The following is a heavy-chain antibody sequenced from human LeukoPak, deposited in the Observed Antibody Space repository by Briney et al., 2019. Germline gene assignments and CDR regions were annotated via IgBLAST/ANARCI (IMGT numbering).Heavy chain of an antibody. CDR1: GGSFSGYY. V-gene: IGHV4-34*01. D-gene: IGHD3-10*01. CDR3: ARLAYGSGSYGLDY. CDR2: INHSGST. J-gene: IGHJ4*02. Sequence: PSETLSLTCAVYGGSFSGYYWSWVRQPPGEGREWLGEINHSGSTNYNPSRKGRVTISVDTSKNQFSLKLSSVTAEDTAVYYCARLAYGSGSYGLDYWGQGTLVTVSS.